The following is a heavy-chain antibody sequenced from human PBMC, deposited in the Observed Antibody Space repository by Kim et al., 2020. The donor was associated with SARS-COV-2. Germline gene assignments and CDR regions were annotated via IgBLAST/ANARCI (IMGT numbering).Heavy chain of an antibody. CDR2: ISYDGNNR. J-gene: IGHJ6*01. V-gene: IGHV3-30*18. CDR3: AKDRTNQR. CDR1: GFTFNNYA. Sequence: GGSLRLSCAASGFTFNNYAMHWVRPAPGKGLQWVAVISYDGNNRYYRDSVKGRFTISRNNSKNTLYLQMNTLRAEDTAVYYCAKDRTNQRRGQ.